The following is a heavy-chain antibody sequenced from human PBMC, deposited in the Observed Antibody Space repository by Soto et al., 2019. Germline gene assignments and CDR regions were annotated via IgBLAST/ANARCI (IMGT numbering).Heavy chain of an antibody. J-gene: IGHJ4*02. V-gene: IGHV4-30-4*01. CDR3: ARASSSGSYFFDY. Sequence: SETLSLTCTVSSGSISSGDYYRNWIRQPPGKGLEWIGYIYYSGSTYYNPSLKSRITISVDTSKNQFSLKLSSVTAADTAVYCCARASSSGSYFFDYWGQGTLVTVSS. CDR2: IYYSGST. D-gene: IGHD3-22*01. CDR1: SGSISSGDYY.